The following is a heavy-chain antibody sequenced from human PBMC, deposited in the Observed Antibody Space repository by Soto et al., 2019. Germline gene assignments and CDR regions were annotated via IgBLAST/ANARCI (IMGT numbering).Heavy chain of an antibody. CDR3: ARVGGNYDYVRGASDY. Sequence: QVQLVQFGAEVKKPGASVKVSCKASGYSCTSYAINWVRQATGQGLEWMGWMNPNSGNTGYAQKFQGRVTMTRNTSISSAYMKLSCLRSEDTAVYYCARVGGNYDYVRGASDYWGQGTLVTVSS. V-gene: IGHV1-8*01. D-gene: IGHD3-16*01. CDR1: GYSCTSYA. CDR2: MNPNSGNT. J-gene: IGHJ4*02.